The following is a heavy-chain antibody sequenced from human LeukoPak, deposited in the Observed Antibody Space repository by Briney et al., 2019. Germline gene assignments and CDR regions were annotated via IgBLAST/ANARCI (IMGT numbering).Heavy chain of an antibody. CDR3: ARARLLWFGEEPDY. J-gene: IGHJ4*02. CDR1: RYTFTGYY. V-gene: IGHV1-2*02. CDR2: INPNSGVT. Sequence: ASVKVSCKASRYTFTGYYMHWVRQAPGQGLEWMGWINPNSGVTDYAQKFQGRVTMTRDTSISTAYMELSRLRSDDTAVYYCARARLLWFGEEPDYWGQGTLVTVSS. D-gene: IGHD3-10*01.